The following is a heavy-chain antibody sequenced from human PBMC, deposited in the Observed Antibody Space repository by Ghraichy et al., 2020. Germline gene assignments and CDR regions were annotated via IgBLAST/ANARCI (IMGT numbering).Heavy chain of an antibody. Sequence: GGSLRLSCEASGFIVSTKYMSWVRQAPGKGLEWVSVFYSAGRTKYADSVRGRFTISRDYSKNTVFLQMNSLRAEDTAVYYCAREGSYDSSGYNDALDIWGPGTLVTVTS. CDR2: FYSAGRT. CDR1: GFIVSTKY. CDR3: AREGSYDSSGYNDALDI. D-gene: IGHD3-22*01. V-gene: IGHV3-53*01. J-gene: IGHJ3*02.